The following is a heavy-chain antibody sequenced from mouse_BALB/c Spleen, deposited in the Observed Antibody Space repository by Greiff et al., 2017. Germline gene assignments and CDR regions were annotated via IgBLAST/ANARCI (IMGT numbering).Heavy chain of an antibody. V-gene: IGHV5-12-2*01. CDR3: ARHEDYDGFAY. CDR1: GFTFSSYT. D-gene: IGHD2-4*01. J-gene: IGHJ3*01. Sequence: EVKLVESGGGLVQPGGSLKLSCAASGFTFSSYTMSWVRQTPEKRLEWVAYISNGGGSTYYPDTVKGRFTISRDNAKNTLYLQMSSLKSEDTAMYYCARHEDYDGFAYWGQGTLVTVSA. CDR2: ISNGGGST.